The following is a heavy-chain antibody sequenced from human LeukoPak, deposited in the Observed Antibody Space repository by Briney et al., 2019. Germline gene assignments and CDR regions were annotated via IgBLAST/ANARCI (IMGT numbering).Heavy chain of an antibody. D-gene: IGHD2-2*01. CDR2: ISGSGGST. J-gene: IGHJ4*02. V-gene: IGHV3-23*01. Sequence: GGSLRLSCAASGFTFSGYAMSWVRQAPGKGLEWVSAISGSGGSTYYADSVKGRFTMSRDNSKNTLYLQMNSLRAEDTAVYYCAKDLRCSSTSCWGNDYWGQGTLVTVSS. CDR1: GFTFSGYA. CDR3: AKDLRCSSTSCWGNDY.